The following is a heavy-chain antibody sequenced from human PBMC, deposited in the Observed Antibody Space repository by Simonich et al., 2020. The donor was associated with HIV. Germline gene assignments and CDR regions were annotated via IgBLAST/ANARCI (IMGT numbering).Heavy chain of an antibody. CDR3: ARRHPTTVTTPYFDY. V-gene: IGHV4-34*01. CDR2: NNHSGST. Sequence: QVQLQQWGAGLLKPSETLSLTCAVYGGSFSGYYWSWIRQPPGKWLEWIGENNHSGSTNYNPSRKSRVPISVDTSKNQFSLKLSSVTAADTAVYYCARRHPTTVTTPYFDYWGQGTLVTVSS. D-gene: IGHD4-17*01. CDR1: GGSFSGYY. J-gene: IGHJ4*02.